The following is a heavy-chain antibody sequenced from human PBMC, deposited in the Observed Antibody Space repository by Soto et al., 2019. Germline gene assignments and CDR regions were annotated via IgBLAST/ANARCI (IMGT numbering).Heavy chain of an antibody. CDR1: GFTFSSYA. Sequence: GGSLRLSCAASGFTFSSYAMSWVRQAPGKGLEWVSAISGSGGSTYYADSVKGRFTISRDNSKNTLYLQMNSLRAEDTAVYYCAKAINPGGYSAWPVKRRADWFDPWGQGTLVTVSS. D-gene: IGHD5-12*01. CDR2: ISGSGGST. J-gene: IGHJ5*02. CDR3: AKAINPGGYSAWPVKRRADWFDP. V-gene: IGHV3-23*01.